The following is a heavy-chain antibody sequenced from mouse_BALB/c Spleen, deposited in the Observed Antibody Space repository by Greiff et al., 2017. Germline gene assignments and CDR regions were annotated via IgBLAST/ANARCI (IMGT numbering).Heavy chain of an antibody. J-gene: IGHJ2*01. V-gene: IGHV5-9-3*01. Sequence: EVQLVESGGGLVKPGGSLKLSCAVSGFTFSSDAMSWVRQTPEETLEWVATISSGGSYTYYPDSVKGRFTISRDNAKNTLYLQMSSLRSEDTAMYYCARQLRRDYFDYWGQGTTLTVSS. CDR2: ISSGGSYT. CDR1: GFTFSSDA. CDR3: ARQLRRDYFDY.